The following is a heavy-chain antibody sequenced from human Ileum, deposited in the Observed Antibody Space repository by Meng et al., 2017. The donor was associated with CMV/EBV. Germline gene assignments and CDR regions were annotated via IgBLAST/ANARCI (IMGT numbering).Heavy chain of an antibody. CDR2: INPNSGGT. CDR3: ARGAKKPKYQLPGGWFDP. V-gene: IGHV1-2*02. D-gene: IGHD2-2*01. CDR1: FTGYY. J-gene: IGHJ5*02. Sequence: FTGYYMHWWRQAPGQGLEWMGWINPNSGGTNYAQKFQGRVTMTRDTSISTAYMELSRLRSDDTAVYYCARGAKKPKYQLPGGWFDPWGQGTLVTVSS.